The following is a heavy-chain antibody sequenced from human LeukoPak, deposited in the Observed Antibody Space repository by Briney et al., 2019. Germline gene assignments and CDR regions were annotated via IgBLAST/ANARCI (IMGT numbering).Heavy chain of an antibody. V-gene: IGHV1-69*13. CDR1: GGTFSSYA. J-gene: IGHJ4*02. D-gene: IGHD6-19*01. CDR2: IIPIFGTA. Sequence: SVTVSCKASGGTFSSYAISWVRQAPGQGLEWMGGIIPIFGTANYAQKFQGRVTITADESTSTAYMELSSLRSEDTAVYYCARGRVDGSGWGEFDYWGQGTLVTVSS. CDR3: ARGRVDGSGWGEFDY.